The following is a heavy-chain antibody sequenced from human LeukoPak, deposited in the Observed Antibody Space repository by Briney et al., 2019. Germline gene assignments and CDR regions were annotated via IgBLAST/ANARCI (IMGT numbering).Heavy chain of an antibody. J-gene: IGHJ4*02. CDR3: ASGYYYGSGSYFSIADY. D-gene: IGHD3-10*01. Sequence: SETLSLTCTVSGGSITSSNYYWGCIRQPPGKGLEWIGSIYYSGYTYYNPSLKRRVTISVDTSKNQFSLKVSSVTAADTAVYYCASGYYYGSGSYFSIADYWGQGTLVTVSS. CDR2: IYYSGYT. CDR1: GGSITSSNYY. V-gene: IGHV4-39*01.